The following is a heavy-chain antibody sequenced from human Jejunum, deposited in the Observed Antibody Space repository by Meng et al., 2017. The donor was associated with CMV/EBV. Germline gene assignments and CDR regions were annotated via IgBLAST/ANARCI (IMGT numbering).Heavy chain of an antibody. V-gene: IGHV3-15*01. Sequence: QVVESGGGLVKPGGSLRLSCTVSGLVFSDAWVTWVRQAPGKGLEWVGRIKSKGSGETRDYSTPVKGRFTISRDDSKNTLYLQMNNLKTEDTAVFYCTTSPRGNYWGQGTLVTVSS. D-gene: IGHD3-16*01. CDR3: TTSPRGNY. CDR2: IKSKGSGETR. CDR1: GLVFSDAW. J-gene: IGHJ4*02.